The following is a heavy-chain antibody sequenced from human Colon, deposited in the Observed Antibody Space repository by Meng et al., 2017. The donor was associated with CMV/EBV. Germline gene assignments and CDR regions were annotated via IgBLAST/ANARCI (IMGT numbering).Heavy chain of an antibody. Sequence: GGSLRLSCAASGFTFSSYTMTWVRQAPGKGLEWVSSISSTSGHIYYADSVKGRFTISRDNAKNSLYLQMNRLRAEDTAVYYCVRADTTKMSSTTSCLDYWGQGTLVTVSS. V-gene: IGHV3-21*01. J-gene: IGHJ4*02. CDR2: ISSTSGHI. D-gene: IGHD2-2*01. CDR1: GFTFSSYT. CDR3: VRADTTKMSSTTSCLDY.